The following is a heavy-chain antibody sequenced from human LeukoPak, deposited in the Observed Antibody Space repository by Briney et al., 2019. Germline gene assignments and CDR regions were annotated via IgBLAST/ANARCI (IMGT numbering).Heavy chain of an antibody. V-gene: IGHV4-34*01. Sequence: EPSETLSLTCGVSGGSFSTFYWNWIRQHPGKGLEWIGEINHNGNTNYNPSLKGRVTLSVDKSKNQFSLKLRSVTAADTALYYCATVAIRAGFHFDHWGQGLLVTVSS. CDR2: INHNGNT. D-gene: IGHD3-10*01. J-gene: IGHJ4*02. CDR3: ATVAIRAGFHFDH. CDR1: GGSFSTFY.